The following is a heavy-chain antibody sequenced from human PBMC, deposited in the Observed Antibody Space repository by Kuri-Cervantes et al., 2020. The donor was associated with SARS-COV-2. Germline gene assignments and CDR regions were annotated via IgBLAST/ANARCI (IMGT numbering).Heavy chain of an antibody. CDR1: GFTFRSHA. V-gene: IGHV3-30-3*01. J-gene: IGHJ4*02. D-gene: IGHD1-26*01. Sequence: GESLKISCAASGFTFRSHAMHWVRQAPGKGLEWVAVISYDGNNKYYADSVKGRFTISRDNSKTSLYLQMNSLRADDTAVYYCAKEWATYYFDYWGQGTLVTVSS. CDR3: AKEWATYYFDY. CDR2: ISYDGNNK.